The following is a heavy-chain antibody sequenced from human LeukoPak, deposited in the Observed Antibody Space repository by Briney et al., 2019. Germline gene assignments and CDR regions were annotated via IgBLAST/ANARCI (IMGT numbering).Heavy chain of an antibody. CDR2: ISGSGGST. Sequence: GGSLRLSCAASGFTFSSYAMSWVRQAPGKGLEWVSAISGSGGSTYYADSVKGRFTISRDNSKDTLYLQMNSLRAEDTAVYYCAKNPILAVAGTFDYWGQGTLVTVSS. CDR3: AKNPILAVAGTFDY. D-gene: IGHD6-19*01. J-gene: IGHJ4*02. CDR1: GFTFSSYA. V-gene: IGHV3-23*01.